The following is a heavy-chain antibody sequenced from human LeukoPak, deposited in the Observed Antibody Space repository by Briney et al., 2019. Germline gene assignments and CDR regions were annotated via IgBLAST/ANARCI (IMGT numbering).Heavy chain of an antibody. CDR1: GYTFTGYH. CDR3: ARARVDRTATRYYYDSSGYSYYFDY. V-gene: IGHV1-2*06. J-gene: IGHJ4*02. CDR2: INPNSGDT. Sequence: ASVKVSCKASGYTFTGYHMHWVRQAPGQGLEWMGRINPNSGDTNYAQKLQGRVTMTTDTSTSTAYMELRSLRSDDTAVYYCARARVDRTATRYYYDSSGYSYYFDYWGQGTLVTVSS. D-gene: IGHD3-22*01.